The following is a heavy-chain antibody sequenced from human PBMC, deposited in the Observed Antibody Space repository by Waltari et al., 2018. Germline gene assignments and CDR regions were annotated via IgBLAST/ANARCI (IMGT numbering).Heavy chain of an antibody. V-gene: IGHV3-48*03. CDR1: GFTFSSSE. CDR2: ISSSGSTI. J-gene: IGHJ4*02. D-gene: IGHD3-3*01. Sequence: EVQLVASGGGLVQPGGSLRLSCAASGFTFSSSEMNWVRQTPGQGLEWVSYISSSGSTIYYANSLKGRFTISIDNAKNSLYLQMNSLRAEDTAFYYCARAQAWYYDFWSGYSSNFDYWGQGTLVTVSS. CDR3: ARAQAWYYDFWSGYSSNFDY.